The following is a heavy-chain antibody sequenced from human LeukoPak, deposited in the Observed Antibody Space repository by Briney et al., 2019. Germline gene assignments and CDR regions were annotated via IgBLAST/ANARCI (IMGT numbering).Heavy chain of an antibody. V-gene: IGHV1-46*01. CDR1: GYTFTSYY. CDR2: INPSGGST. D-gene: IGHD3-22*01. CDR3: ARARLSYYYDSSLGY. Sequence: ASVKVSCKASGYTFTSYYMHWVRQAPGQGLEWMGIINPSGGSTSYAQKFQGRVTKTRDTSTSTVYMELSSLRSEDTAVYYCARARLSYYYDSSLGYWGQGTLVTVSS. J-gene: IGHJ4*02.